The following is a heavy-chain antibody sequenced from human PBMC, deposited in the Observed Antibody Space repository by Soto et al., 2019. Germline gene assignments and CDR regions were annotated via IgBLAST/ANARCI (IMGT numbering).Heavy chain of an antibody. D-gene: IGHD4-17*01. V-gene: IGHV4-30-4*01. CDR3: AREGGDYVSYFDY. J-gene: IGHJ4*02. CDR2: IYYSGST. Sequence: PSETLSLTCTVSGGSISSGDYYWIWIRQPPGKGLEWIGYIYYSGSTYYNPSLKSRVTISVDTSKNQFSLKLSSVTAADTAVYYCAREGGDYVSYFDYWGQGTLVTVSS. CDR1: GGSISSGDYY.